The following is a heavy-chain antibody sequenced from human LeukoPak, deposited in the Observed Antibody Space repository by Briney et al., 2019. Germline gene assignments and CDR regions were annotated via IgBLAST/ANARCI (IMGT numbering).Heavy chain of an antibody. V-gene: IGHV4-34*01. CDR2: INHSGST. J-gene: IGHJ4*02. CDR1: GGSFSGYY. CDR3: AGYYGGY. Sequence: SETLSLTYAVYGGSFSGYYWSWIRQPPGKGLEWIGEINHSGSTNYNSSLKSRVTISVDTSKNQFSLKLSSVTAADTAVYYCAGYYGGYWGQGTLVTVSS. D-gene: IGHD2-21*01.